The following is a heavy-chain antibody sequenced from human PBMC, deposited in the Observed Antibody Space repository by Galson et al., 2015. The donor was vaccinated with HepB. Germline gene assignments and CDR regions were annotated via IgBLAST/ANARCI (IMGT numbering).Heavy chain of an antibody. CDR2: IYYSGST. J-gene: IGHJ5*02. CDR1: GGSISSYY. D-gene: IGHD3-3*01. Sequence: ETLSLTCTVSGGSISSYYWSWIRQPPGKGLEWIGYIYYSGSTNYNPSLKSRVTISVDTSKNQFSLKLSSVTAADTAVYYCARAGFLEWPRGHWFDPWGQGTLVTVSS. CDR3: ARAGFLEWPRGHWFDP. V-gene: IGHV4-59*01.